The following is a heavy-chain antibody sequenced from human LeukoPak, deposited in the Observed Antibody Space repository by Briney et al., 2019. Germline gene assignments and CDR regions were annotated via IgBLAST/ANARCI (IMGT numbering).Heavy chain of an antibody. V-gene: IGHV1-69*13. CDR3: ARNTFREREWLGYNWLDP. CDR2: IIPISGTR. D-gene: IGHD3-3*01. Sequence: GASVKVSCKATGGAISDYAIGWVRQAPGQGLEWVGGIIPISGTRHYAQKFQGKVTISADDSSNTAYMEISSLRSDDTAVYYCARNTFREREWLGYNWLDPWGQGTLVTV. J-gene: IGHJ5*02. CDR1: GGAISDYA.